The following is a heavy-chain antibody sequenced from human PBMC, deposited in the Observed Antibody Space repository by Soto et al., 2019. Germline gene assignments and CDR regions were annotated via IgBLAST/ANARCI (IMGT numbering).Heavy chain of an antibody. CDR2: ISSNGGST. V-gene: IGHV3-64*01. Sequence: EVQLVESGGGLVQPGGSLRLSCAASGFTFSSYAMHWVRQAPGKGLEYVSAISSNGGSTYYANSVKGRFTISRDNSKNTVYLKMGSLRAEDMAVYYCARDWRGDPDGMDVWGQGTTVTVSS. J-gene: IGHJ6*02. D-gene: IGHD3-3*01. CDR3: ARDWRGDPDGMDV. CDR1: GFTFSSYA.